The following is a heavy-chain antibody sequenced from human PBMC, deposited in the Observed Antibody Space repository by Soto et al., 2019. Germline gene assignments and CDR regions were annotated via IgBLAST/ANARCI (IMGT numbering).Heavy chain of an antibody. V-gene: IGHV4-61*01. J-gene: IGHJ6*02. CDR2: IYYSGST. CDR3: ASYAARPNYYGMDV. CDR1: GGSVSSGSYY. Sequence: QVQLQESGPGLVKPSETLSLTCTVSGGSVSSGSYYWSWIRQPPGKGLEWIGYIYYSGSTNYNPSLKSRVTISVDTSKNQFSLKLSSVTAADTAVYYCASYAARPNYYGMDVWGQGTTVTVSS. D-gene: IGHD6-6*01.